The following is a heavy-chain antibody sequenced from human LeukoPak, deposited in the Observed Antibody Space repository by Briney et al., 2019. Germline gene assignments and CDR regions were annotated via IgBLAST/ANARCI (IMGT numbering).Heavy chain of an antibody. V-gene: IGHV3-21*01. CDR1: GFTFSSYS. CDR2: ISSSSSYI. J-gene: IGHJ3*02. CDR3: ARDLTGGDYVRGAFDI. D-gene: IGHD4-17*01. Sequence: GGSLRLSCAASGFTFSSYSMNWVRQAPGKGLEWVSSISSSSSYIYYADSVKGRFTISRDNAKNSLYLQMNSLRAEDTAVYYCARDLTGGDYVRGAFDIWGQGTMVTVSS.